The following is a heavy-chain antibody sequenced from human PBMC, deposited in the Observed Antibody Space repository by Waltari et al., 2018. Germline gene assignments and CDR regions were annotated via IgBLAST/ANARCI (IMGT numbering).Heavy chain of an antibody. J-gene: IGHJ6*02. CDR3: ARGRLRDFDVDYQFYYAMDV. CDR1: GGSIHNYY. V-gene: IGHV4-59*13. D-gene: IGHD3-9*01. Sequence: QVQLQESGPGLVKPSKTLSLTCTVSGGSIHNYYWSWIRTPPGKGLEWIGFIYYSGNTNYSPSLRSRVTISIDTSKSQFSLKLTSVTAADTAVYYCARGRLRDFDVDYQFYYAMDVWGQGTTVAVSS. CDR2: IYYSGNT.